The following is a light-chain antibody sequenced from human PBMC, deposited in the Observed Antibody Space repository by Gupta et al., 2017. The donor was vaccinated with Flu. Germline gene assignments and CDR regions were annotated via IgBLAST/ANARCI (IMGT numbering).Light chain of an antibody. J-gene: IGLJ3*02. CDR3: CSYAGTVTWV. Sequence: PGQSVTISCTGTSSDVGHYNFVSWYQRHPHRAPKLIISDVTNRPSGVSDRFSGSKSGNTASLTISELQPDDEAEYFCCSYAGTVTWVFGGG. CDR1: SSDVGHYNF. V-gene: IGLV2-11*01. CDR2: DVT.